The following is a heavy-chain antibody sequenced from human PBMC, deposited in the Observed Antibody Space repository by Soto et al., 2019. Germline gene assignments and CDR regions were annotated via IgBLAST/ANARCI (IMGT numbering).Heavy chain of an antibody. CDR1: GGSVSSGAYY. CDR3: ARQRANYYYDSSGSPFDY. V-gene: IGHV4-31*03. CDR2: NYYSGST. D-gene: IGHD3-22*01. J-gene: IGHJ4*02. Sequence: SETLSLTCTVSGGSVSSGAYYWTWIRQRPGKGLEWIGYNYYSGSTYYSPSLKSRLSISLDTSKNQFSLRLNSVTAADTAVYYCARQRANYYYDSSGSPFDYWGQGTLVTVSS.